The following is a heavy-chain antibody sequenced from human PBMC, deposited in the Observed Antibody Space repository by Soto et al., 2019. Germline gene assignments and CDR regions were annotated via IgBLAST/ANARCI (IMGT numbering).Heavy chain of an antibody. Sequence: QVQLVQSGAEVKTPGASVKVSCKASGYTFATYDIHWVRQAPGQGLEWMGWMNPNSGNTGYAQKLQSRLTLPGHTALSIAHMEMSSLRKEDTAVYYCARSDGDIFNWLDSWGQGTLVTVSA. CDR1: GYTFATYD. CDR2: MNPNSGNT. V-gene: IGHV1-8*01. CDR3: ARSDGDIFNWLDS. D-gene: IGHD3-9*01. J-gene: IGHJ5*01.